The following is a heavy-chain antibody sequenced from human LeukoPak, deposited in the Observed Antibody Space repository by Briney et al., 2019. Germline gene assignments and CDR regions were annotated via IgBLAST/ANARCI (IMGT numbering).Heavy chain of an antibody. J-gene: IGHJ4*02. Sequence: QSGGSLRLSCAASGFTFSSYAMSWVRQAPGKGLEWVSAISGSGGSTYYADSVKGRFTISRDNSKNMMYLQMNSLRADDTAVYYCAKDRLGSWSGYYFGIFDYWGQGLLVTVSS. CDR1: GFTFSSYA. V-gene: IGHV3-23*01. CDR3: AKDRLGSWSGYYFGIFDY. D-gene: IGHD3-3*01. CDR2: ISGSGGST.